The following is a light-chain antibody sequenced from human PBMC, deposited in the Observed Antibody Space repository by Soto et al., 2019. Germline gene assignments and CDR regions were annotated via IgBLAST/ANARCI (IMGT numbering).Light chain of an antibody. Sequence: DIQMTQSPSTLSGSVGDRVTITCRASQTISSWLAWYQQKPGKAPKLLISDVSSLQSGVPSRFSGSGFGTDFTLTISSLQPEDFATYYCQQSYNTPPTFGQGTKVDIK. CDR1: QTISSW. J-gene: IGKJ1*01. CDR3: QQSYNTPPT. CDR2: DVS. V-gene: IGKV1-39*01.